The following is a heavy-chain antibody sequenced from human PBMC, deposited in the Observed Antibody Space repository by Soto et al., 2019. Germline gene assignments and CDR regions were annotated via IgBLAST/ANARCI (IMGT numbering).Heavy chain of an antibody. CDR2: FDPEDGET. V-gene: IGHV1-24*01. CDR3: ATAYNSYGSYYFDY. Sequence: ASGKVSCKVSGYTLTELSMHWXRQAPGKGLEWMGGFDPEDGETIYAQKFQGRVTMTEDTSTDTAYMELSSLRSEDTAVYYCATAYNSYGSYYFDYWGQGTLVTVSS. D-gene: IGHD5-18*01. CDR1: GYTLTELS. J-gene: IGHJ4*02.